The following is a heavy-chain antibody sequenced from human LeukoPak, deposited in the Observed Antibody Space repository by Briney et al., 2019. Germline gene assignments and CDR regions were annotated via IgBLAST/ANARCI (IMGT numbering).Heavy chain of an antibody. CDR2: IYYSGNT. Sequence: SETLSLTCTVSGGSISSGGYYWSWIRQHPGKGLEWIGYIYYSGNTYYNPSLKGRVTISVDTSKNQFSLKLSSVTAADTAVYYWARSPTYRPNFNYWGQGTLVTVSS. CDR1: GGSISSGGYY. D-gene: IGHD1-14*01. V-gene: IGHV4-31*03. J-gene: IGHJ4*02. CDR3: ARSPTYRPNFNY.